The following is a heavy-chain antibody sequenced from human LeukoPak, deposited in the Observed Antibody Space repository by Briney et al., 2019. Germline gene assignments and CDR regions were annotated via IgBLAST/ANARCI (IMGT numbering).Heavy chain of an antibody. CDR2: IYYSGST. CDR1: GGSISSPF. J-gene: IGHJ6*03. Sequence: SETLSLTCTVSGGSISSPFWSWIRQPPGKGLEWIGYIYYSGSTNYNPSLKSRVTISVETSKNQFSLKLSSVTAADTAVYYCARDYLGSYYYMDVWGKGTTVTVSS. CDR3: ARDYLGSYYYMDV. V-gene: IGHV4-59*11. D-gene: IGHD3-16*01.